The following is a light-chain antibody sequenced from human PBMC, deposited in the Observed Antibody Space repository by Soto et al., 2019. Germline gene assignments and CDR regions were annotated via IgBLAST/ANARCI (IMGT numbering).Light chain of an antibody. Sequence: DIVMTQSPDSLAVSLGERATINCKSSQSVLYSSNNKNYLAWYQQKPGQPPKLLIYWASTRESGVPDRFSGSGSGIDFTLTISRLEPADFAVYYCQQYGTSPITFGQGTRLEIK. CDR2: WAS. CDR1: QSVLYSSNNKNY. V-gene: IGKV4-1*01. CDR3: QQYGTSPIT. J-gene: IGKJ5*01.